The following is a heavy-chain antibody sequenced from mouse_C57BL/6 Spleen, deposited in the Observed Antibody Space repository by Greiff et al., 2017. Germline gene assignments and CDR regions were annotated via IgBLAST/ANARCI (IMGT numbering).Heavy chain of an antibody. D-gene: IGHD1-1*01. J-gene: IGHJ2*01. Sequence: EVQLQESGGGLVQPGGSMKLSCAASGFTFSDAWMDWVRQSPEKGLEWVAEIRNKANNHATYYAESVKGRFTISRDDSKSSVYLQMNSLRAEDTGIYYCTGRSYYDDYFDYWGQGTTLTVSS. V-gene: IGHV6-6*01. CDR1: GFTFSDAW. CDR2: IRNKANNHAT. CDR3: TGRSYYDDYFDY.